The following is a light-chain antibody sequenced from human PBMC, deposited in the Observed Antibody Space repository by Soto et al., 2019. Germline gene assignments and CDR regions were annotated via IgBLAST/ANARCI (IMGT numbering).Light chain of an antibody. J-gene: IGKJ5*01. Sequence: DIPMTQSPSSLSASVGDRVTMTCRASQSISSYLNWYQQKPGKAPKLLIYAASSLQSGVPSRFSGSGSGTDFTLTISSLQPEDFATYYCQQSYSTPSTFGQGTRLEIK. V-gene: IGKV1-39*01. CDR1: QSISSY. CDR2: AAS. CDR3: QQSYSTPST.